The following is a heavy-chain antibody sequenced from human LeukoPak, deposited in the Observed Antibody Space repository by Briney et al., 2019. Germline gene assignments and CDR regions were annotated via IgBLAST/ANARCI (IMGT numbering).Heavy chain of an antibody. J-gene: IGHJ4*02. D-gene: IGHD6-13*01. CDR3: ARGYGGDRLKEQLALFDY. V-gene: IGHV1-3*01. CDR2: INAGNGNT. CDR1: GGTFSSYA. Sequence: ASVKVSCKASGGTFSSYAISWVRQAPGQGLEWMGWINAGNGNTKYSQKFQGRVTITRDTSASTAYMELSSLRSEDTAVYYCARGYGGDRLKEQLALFDYWGQGTLVTVSS.